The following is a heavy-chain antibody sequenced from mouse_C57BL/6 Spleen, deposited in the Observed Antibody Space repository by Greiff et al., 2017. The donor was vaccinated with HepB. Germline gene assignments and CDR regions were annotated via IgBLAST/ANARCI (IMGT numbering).Heavy chain of an antibody. CDR2: ISSGSSTI. D-gene: IGHD1-1*01. Sequence: EVQGVESGGGLVKPGGSLKLSCAASGFTFSDYGMHWVRQAPEKGLEWVAYISSGSSTIYYADTVKGRFTISRDNAKNTLFLQMTSLRSEDTAMYYCARELDYYGSSRNYWGQGTTLTVSS. CDR3: ARELDYYGSSRNY. CDR1: GFTFSDYG. J-gene: IGHJ2*01. V-gene: IGHV5-17*01.